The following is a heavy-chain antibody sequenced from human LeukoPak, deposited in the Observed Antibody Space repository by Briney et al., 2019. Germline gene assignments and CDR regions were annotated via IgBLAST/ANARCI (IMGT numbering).Heavy chain of an antibody. Sequence: SQTLSLTCTVSGGSISSGGYYWSWIRQPPGKGLEWIGYIYHSGSTYYNPSLKSRVTISVDRSKNQFSLKLSSVTAADTAVYYCARQYSSPASIYYFDYWGQGTLVTVSS. CDR3: ARQYSSPASIYYFDY. D-gene: IGHD6-6*01. V-gene: IGHV4-30-2*01. CDR1: GGSISSGGYY. J-gene: IGHJ4*02. CDR2: IYHSGST.